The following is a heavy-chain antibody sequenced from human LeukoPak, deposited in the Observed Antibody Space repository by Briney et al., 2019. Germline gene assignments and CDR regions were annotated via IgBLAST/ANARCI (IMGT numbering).Heavy chain of an antibody. CDR1: GYTFTSYG. CDR2: IIPIFGTA. Sequence: SVKVSCKASGYTFTSYGISWVRQAPGQGLEWMGGIIPIFGTANYAQKFQGRVTITTDESTSTAYMELSSLRSEDTAVYYCARVDYSDYYFDYWGQGTLVTVSS. D-gene: IGHD4-11*01. V-gene: IGHV1-69*05. J-gene: IGHJ4*02. CDR3: ARVDYSDYYFDY.